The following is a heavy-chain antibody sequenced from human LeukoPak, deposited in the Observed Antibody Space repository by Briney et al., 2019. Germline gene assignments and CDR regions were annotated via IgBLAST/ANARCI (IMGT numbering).Heavy chain of an antibody. CDR2: IIPIFGTA. CDR1: GGTFSSYA. CDR3: ASYFGSSWSPAPDY. V-gene: IGHV1-69*13. D-gene: IGHD6-13*01. Sequence: ASVKVSCKASGGTFSSYAISWVRQAPGQGLEWIGGIIPIFGTANYAQKFQGRVTITADESTSTAYMELSSLRSEDTAVYYCASYFGSSWSPAPDYWGQGTLVTVSS. J-gene: IGHJ4*02.